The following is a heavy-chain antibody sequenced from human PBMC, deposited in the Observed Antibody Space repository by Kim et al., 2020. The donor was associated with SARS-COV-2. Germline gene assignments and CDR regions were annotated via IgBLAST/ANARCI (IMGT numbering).Heavy chain of an antibody. V-gene: IGHV1-3*01. D-gene: IGHD3-10*01. CDR3: ARATGSGAYLIDY. J-gene: IGHJ4*02. CDR2: INAANGDT. CDR1: GYTFSSNT. Sequence: ASVKVSCKGSGYTFSSNTMHWVRQAPGQRLEWMGYINAANGDTKYSQKFQDRVTITRDTSASTDYMDLSSLRSEDTAVYFCARATGSGAYLIDYWGQGTLVTVYS.